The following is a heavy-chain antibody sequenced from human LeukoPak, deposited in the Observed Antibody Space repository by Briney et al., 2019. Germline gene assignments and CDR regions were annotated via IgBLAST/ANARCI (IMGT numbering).Heavy chain of an antibody. D-gene: IGHD4-17*01. CDR1: GFTFSSYA. J-gene: IGHJ4*02. Sequence: GGSLRLSCAPSGFTFSSYAMSWVRQAPGKGLEWVAVISGGGSGTYYADSVRGRFTISRDNARHTLYLQMNSLRAEDTAVYYCARASTTVPNLLDYWGQGTLVTVSS. CDR3: ARASTTVPNLLDY. V-gene: IGHV3-23*01. CDR2: ISGGGSGT.